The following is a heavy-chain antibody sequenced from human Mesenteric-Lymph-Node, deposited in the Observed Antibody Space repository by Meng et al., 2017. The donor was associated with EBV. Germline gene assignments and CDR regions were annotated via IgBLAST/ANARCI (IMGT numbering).Heavy chain of an antibody. CDR3: VEGGSCRGGTCYSFDF. D-gene: IGHD2-15*01. V-gene: IGHV1-69*01. CDR2: FIPIFATA. J-gene: IGHJ4*02. Sequence: QVPVWHSGAEVKEPGSSVKVSCKASGGTFSDYACSWVRQAPGRGLEWMGGFIPIFATAKYAQKFQGRVTITADESTSTVYMELSSLRSEDTAVYYCVEGGSCRGGTCYSFDFWGQGTLVTVSS. CDR1: GGTFSDYA.